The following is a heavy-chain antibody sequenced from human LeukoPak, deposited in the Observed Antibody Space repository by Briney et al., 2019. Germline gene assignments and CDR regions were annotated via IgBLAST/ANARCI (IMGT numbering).Heavy chain of an antibody. D-gene: IGHD2-2*01. V-gene: IGHV3-74*03. Sequence: GGSLKLSCTASGFSFNGYSMAWVRQAPGKGLEWVSRINSDGSGTTYADSVKGRFTISRDNAKNTLYLQMNSLRAEDTAVYYCARRGYCSSTSCLSFDYWGQGTLVTVSS. CDR3: ARRGYCSSTSCLSFDY. J-gene: IGHJ4*02. CDR1: GFSFNGYS. CDR2: INSDGSGT.